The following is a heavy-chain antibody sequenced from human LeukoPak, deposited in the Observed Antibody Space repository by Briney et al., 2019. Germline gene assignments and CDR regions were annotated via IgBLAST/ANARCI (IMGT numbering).Heavy chain of an antibody. D-gene: IGHD1-26*01. V-gene: IGHV4-59*01. CDR2: IYYSGST. J-gene: IGHJ6*03. Sequence: SETLSLTCTVSGGRISSYYWSWIRQPPGKGLEWIGYIYYSGSTNYNPSLKSRVTISVDTSKNQFSLKLSSVTAADTAVYYCARGPYSGSYYARGYYYMDVWGKGTTVTVSS. CDR3: ARGPYSGSYYARGYYYMDV. CDR1: GGRISSYY.